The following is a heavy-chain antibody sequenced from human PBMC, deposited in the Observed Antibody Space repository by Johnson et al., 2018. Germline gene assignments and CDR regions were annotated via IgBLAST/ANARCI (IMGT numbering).Heavy chain of an antibody. CDR2: ISYDGSNK. D-gene: IGHD1-26*01. CDR1: GFTFSSYG. J-gene: IGHJ3*02. CDR3: AKESGSYYIENAFDI. V-gene: IGHV3-30*18. Sequence: QVQLLESGGGVVQPGRSLRLSCAASGFTFSSYGMHWVRQAPGKGLEWVAVISYDGSNKYYADSGKGRFTISRDNSKNTLYLQMNSLRAEDTAMYYCAKESGSYYIENAFDIWGQGTMVTVSS.